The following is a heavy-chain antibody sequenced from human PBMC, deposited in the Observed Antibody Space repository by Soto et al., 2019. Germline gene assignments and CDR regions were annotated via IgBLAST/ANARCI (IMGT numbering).Heavy chain of an antibody. Sequence: QVQLVQTGAEVKKPGSSVKVSCKASGGTFSSYAISWVRQAPGQGLEWMGGIIPIFGTANYAQKFQGRVTITADESTSTAYMELSSLRSEDTAVYYCARAVYYYDSSGYYSLDYWGQGTLVTVSS. CDR3: ARAVYYYDSSGYYSLDY. CDR2: IIPIFGTA. CDR1: GGTFSSYA. J-gene: IGHJ4*02. V-gene: IGHV1-69*12. D-gene: IGHD3-22*01.